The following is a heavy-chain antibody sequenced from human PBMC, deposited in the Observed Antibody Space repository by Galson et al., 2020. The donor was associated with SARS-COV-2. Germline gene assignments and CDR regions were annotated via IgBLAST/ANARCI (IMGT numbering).Heavy chain of an antibody. D-gene: IGHD3-10*01. J-gene: IGHJ6*02. Sequence: GGSLRLSCEVSGLTFSSYVFHWVRQAPGKGLEWVAVISYDGSEKYNADSVRGRFTISRDNSKNTLYLQMNSLRGDDTAVYYCAVALLEFRGLIMPSYGMELWGQGTTVTVSS. V-gene: IGHV3-30*04. CDR2: ISYDGSEK. CDR1: GLTFSSYV. CDR3: AVALLEFRGLIMPSYGMEL.